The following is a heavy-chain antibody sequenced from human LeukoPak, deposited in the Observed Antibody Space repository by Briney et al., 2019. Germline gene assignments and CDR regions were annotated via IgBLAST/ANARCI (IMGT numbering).Heavy chain of an antibody. Sequence: PSETLSLTCAVCGGSFSGYYWRWIRQPPGKGLEWIGEINHSGRTTSTPSLQPPLTISLDPSKSQFSLKLSSLTAADTAVYYCARVDGGRSGVYYFYFWGQGTLVIVSS. CDR1: GGSFSGYY. CDR3: ARVDGGRSGVYYFYF. D-gene: IGHD4-23*01. V-gene: IGHV4-34*01. CDR2: INHSGRT. J-gene: IGHJ4*02.